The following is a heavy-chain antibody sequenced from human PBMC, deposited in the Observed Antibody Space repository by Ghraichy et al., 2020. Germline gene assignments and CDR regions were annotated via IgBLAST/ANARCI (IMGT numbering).Heavy chain of an antibody. V-gene: IGHV3-15*01. Sequence: GGSLRLSCAASGFTFSNAWMTWVRQGPGKGLECVGRIKNRIDGGTPEYSAAVKGRFTISRDDSNNTVYLQMNSLKTEDTGVYYCATDRFGGREYWGQGTLFIVYS. CDR1: GFTFSNAW. CDR2: IKNRIDGGTP. CDR3: ATDRFGGREY. J-gene: IGHJ4*02. D-gene: IGHD3-10*01.